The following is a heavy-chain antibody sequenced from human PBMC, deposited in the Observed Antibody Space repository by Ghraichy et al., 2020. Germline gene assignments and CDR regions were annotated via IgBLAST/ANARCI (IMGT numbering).Heavy chain of an antibody. CDR3: AKDRVSTTQRVSSSFDA. CDR1: GFNFHIYD. V-gene: IGHV3-30*18. D-gene: IGHD1-7*01. CDR2: ITNDGSHR. Sequence: GGSLRLSCAASGFNFHIYDMHWVRQAPGKGLEWVAIITNDGSHRSYADSVKGRFAISRDNSKNTLYLQMDSLRPEDTAVYYCAKDRVSTTQRVSSSFDAWGQGTAVTVSS. J-gene: IGHJ5*02.